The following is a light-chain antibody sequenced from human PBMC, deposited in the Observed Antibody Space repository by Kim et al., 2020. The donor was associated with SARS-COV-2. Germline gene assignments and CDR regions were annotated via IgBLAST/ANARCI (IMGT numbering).Light chain of an antibody. V-gene: IGKV1-27*01. CDR2: AAS. Sequence: AAVGDRVTITCRASQGISKYLAWYQQKPGKVPKLLIYAASAVQSGVPSRFSGSGSGTDFTLTISSLQPEDVATYYCQKYNSAPRTFGQGTKVEIK. CDR1: QGISKY. J-gene: IGKJ1*01. CDR3: QKYNSAPRT.